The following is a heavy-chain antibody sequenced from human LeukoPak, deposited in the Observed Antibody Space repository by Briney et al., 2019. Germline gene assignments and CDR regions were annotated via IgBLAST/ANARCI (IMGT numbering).Heavy chain of an antibody. Sequence: SSETLSLTCTVSGGSISSGSYYWSWIRQPAGKGLEWIGRIYTSGSTNYNPSLKSRVTISVDTSKNQFSLKLSSVTAADTAVYYCATHYDILTGYGSWGQGTLVTVSS. CDR2: IYTSGST. CDR1: GGSISSGSYY. D-gene: IGHD3-9*01. CDR3: ATHYDILTGYGS. J-gene: IGHJ4*02. V-gene: IGHV4-61*02.